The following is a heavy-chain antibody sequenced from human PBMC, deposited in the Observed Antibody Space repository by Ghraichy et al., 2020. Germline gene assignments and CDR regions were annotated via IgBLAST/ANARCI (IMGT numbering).Heavy chain of an antibody. J-gene: IGHJ4*02. Sequence: SLNISCAASGFTFDNYVMHWVRQAPGKGLEWVSGISWNSGSIGYADSVQGRFTISRDNARNSVYLQMDSLRAEDTALYYCAKDAGGYGPIDYWGQGTLVTVSS. CDR3: AKDAGGYGPIDY. V-gene: IGHV3-9*01. D-gene: IGHD3-16*01. CDR1: GFTFDNYV. CDR2: ISWNSGSI.